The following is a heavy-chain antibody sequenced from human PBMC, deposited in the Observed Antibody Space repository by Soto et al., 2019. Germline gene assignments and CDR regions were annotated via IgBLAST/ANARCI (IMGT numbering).Heavy chain of an antibody. CDR1: GGSISSAGYY. CDR3: ARGLQPSYWLDP. V-gene: IGHV4-31*03. CDR2: ISYSGST. D-gene: IGHD1-1*01. Sequence: SETLSLTCTVSGGSISSAGYYWSWIRQHPGKGLEWIGYISYSGSTNYNPSLKSRVTVSVDTSKNQFSLKLTSVTAADTAVYYCARGLQPSYWLDPWGQGTLVTVYS. J-gene: IGHJ5*02.